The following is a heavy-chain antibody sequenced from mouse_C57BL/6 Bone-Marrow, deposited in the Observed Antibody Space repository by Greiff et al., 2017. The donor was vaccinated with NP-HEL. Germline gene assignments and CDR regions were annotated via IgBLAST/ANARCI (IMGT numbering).Heavy chain of an antibody. J-gene: IGHJ1*03. CDR2: IDPSDSYT. CDR3: AKLYDYLWYFDV. Sequence: VQLQQPGAELVMPGASVKLSCKASGYTFTSYWMHWVKQRPGQGLEWIGEIDPSDSYTNYNQKFQGKATLTVDKSSSTAYMQISSLTSEYSAVYYCAKLYDYLWYFDVWGTGTTVTVSS. CDR1: GYTFTSYW. V-gene: IGHV1-69*01. D-gene: IGHD2-4*01.